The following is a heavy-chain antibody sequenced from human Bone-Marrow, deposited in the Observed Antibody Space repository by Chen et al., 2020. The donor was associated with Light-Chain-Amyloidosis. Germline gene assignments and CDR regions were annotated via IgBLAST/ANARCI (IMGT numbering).Heavy chain of an antibody. CDR1: GFIVTTNY. CDR2: IYSGGTT. CDR3: ARDVGITRPPAMDV. V-gene: IGHV3-53*02. J-gene: IGHJ6*02. Sequence: EVQLVETGGDLIQPGKSLRLSCAASGFIVTTNYMNWVRKAPGKGLEWVSIIYSGGTTEYADSVKGRFTISRDSSKNIVYLQMSSLRVEDTAVYYCARDVGITRPPAMDVWGQGTTVTVSS. D-gene: IGHD3-16*01.